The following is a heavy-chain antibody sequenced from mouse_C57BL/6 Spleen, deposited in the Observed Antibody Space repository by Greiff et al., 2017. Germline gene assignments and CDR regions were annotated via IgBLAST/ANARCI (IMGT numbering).Heavy chain of an antibody. CDR3: ANHYDYDGFAY. CDR2: ISSGSSTI. V-gene: IGHV5-17*01. D-gene: IGHD2-4*01. CDR1: GFTFSDYG. Sequence: EVKLVESGGGLVKPGGSLKLSCAASGFTFSDYGMHWVRQAPEQGLEWVAYISSGSSTIYYADTVKGRFTFSRDNAKNTLFLQMTSLRSEDTAMYYCANHYDYDGFAYWGQGTLVTVSA. J-gene: IGHJ3*01.